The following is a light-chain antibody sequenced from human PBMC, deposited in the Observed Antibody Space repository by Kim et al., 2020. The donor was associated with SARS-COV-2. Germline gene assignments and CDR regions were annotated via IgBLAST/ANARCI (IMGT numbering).Light chain of an antibody. V-gene: IGKV1-39*01. Sequence: DIQMTQSPSSLSASVGDRVTITCRASQSISSYLNWYQQKPGKAPKLLIYAASSLQSGVPSRFSGSESGTEFTLTISSLQPEDFATYYCQQSYTTPYTFGQGTKLEI. J-gene: IGKJ2*01. CDR1: QSISSY. CDR2: AAS. CDR3: QQSYTTPYT.